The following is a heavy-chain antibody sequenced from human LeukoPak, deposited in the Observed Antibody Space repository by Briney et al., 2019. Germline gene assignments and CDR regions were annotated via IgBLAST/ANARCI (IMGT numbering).Heavy chain of an antibody. CDR1: GFTFSSYW. CDR2: IKQDGSEK. V-gene: IGHV3-7*01. J-gene: IGHJ6*03. CDR3: AREDIVVVPAAIGAPHGYYYMDV. Sequence: GGSLRLSCAASGFTFSSYWMSWVRQAPGKGLEWVANIKQDGSEKYYVDSVKGRFTISRDNAKNSLYLQMNSLRAEDTAVYYCAREDIVVVPAAIGAPHGYYYMDVWGKGTTVTVSS. D-gene: IGHD2-2*02.